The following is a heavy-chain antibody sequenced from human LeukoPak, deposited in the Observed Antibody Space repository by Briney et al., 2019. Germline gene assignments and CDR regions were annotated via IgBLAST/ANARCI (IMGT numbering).Heavy chain of an antibody. CDR1: GFTFSSYG. CDR3: AKAGLVRGGALDS. J-gene: IGHJ4*02. D-gene: IGHD4/OR15-4a*01. V-gene: IGHV3-23*01. CDR2: ISGSGGST. Sequence: GGSLRLSCAASGFTFSSYGMHWVRQAPGKGLEWVSGISGSGGSTYYADSVKGRFTISRDNSKSTLYLQMNSLRVEDTAVYYCAKAGLVRGGALDSWGQGTLVTVSS.